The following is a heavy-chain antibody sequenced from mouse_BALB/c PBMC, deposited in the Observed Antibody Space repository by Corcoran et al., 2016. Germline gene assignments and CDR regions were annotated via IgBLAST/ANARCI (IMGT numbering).Heavy chain of an antibody. Sequence: EVKLLASGGCLVQPGGSLKLSCAASGFDVSGYWMNWFRQAPWKGLEWIVEINPESSTINYTPSLKDKFIISRDNANNTLYLQMSKVRSEDTALYYWARPGDYGWSAFWGQGTLVTVS. D-gene: IGHD2-4*01. J-gene: IGHJ3*01. CDR1: GFDVSGYW. V-gene: IGHV4-1*02. CDR3: ARPGDYGWSAF. CDR2: INPESSTI.